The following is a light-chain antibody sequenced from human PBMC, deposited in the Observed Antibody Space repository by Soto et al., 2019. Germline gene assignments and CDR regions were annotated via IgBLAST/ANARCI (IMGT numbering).Light chain of an antibody. CDR2: GTS. J-gene: IGKJ4*01. V-gene: IGKV3-20*01. CDR3: QQYGSSALT. Sequence: EIVLTQSQGTLSLSPGERATFSCRASQGVSRSYLVGYQQKPGKPPSLLIYGTSNRAAGIPDRFTGTGSGTDFTLTIYRLEPEDSAVYYCQQYGSSALTFGGGTKVEIK. CDR1: QGVSRSY.